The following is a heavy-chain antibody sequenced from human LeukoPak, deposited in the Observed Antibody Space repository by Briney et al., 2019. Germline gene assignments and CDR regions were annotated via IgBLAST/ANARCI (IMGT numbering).Heavy chain of an antibody. CDR1: GGSISSYY. CDR3: ARRLRPKYDFWREPQPPYNWFDP. Sequence: PSETLSLTCTVSGGSISSYYWSWIRQPPGKGLEWIGYIYYSGSTNYNPSLKSRVTISVDTSKNQFSLKLSSVTAADTAVYYCARRLRPKYDFWREPQPPYNWFDPWGQGTLVTVSS. J-gene: IGHJ5*02. V-gene: IGHV4-59*01. CDR2: IYYSGST. D-gene: IGHD3-3*01.